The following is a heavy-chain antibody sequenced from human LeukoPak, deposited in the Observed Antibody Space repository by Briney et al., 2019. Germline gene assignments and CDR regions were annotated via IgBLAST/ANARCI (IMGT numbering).Heavy chain of an antibody. D-gene: IGHD4-17*01. CDR1: GFTVSRNY. CDR2: IYSGGTT. J-gene: IGHJ4*02. CDR3: ARDTNGDHYFDY. Sequence: GGSLRLSCAASGFTVSRNYMSWVRQAPGKGLEWVSVIYSGGTTYYADSVKGRFTISRDNSKNTLYLQMNSLRAEDTAVYYCARDTNGDHYFDYWGQGALVTVSS. V-gene: IGHV3-53*01.